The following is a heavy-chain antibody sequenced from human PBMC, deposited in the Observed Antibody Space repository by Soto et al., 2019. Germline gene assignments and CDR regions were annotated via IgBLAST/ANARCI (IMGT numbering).Heavy chain of an antibody. CDR1: GFTFSSYA. Sequence: GGSLRLSCAASGFTFSSYAMSWVRQAPGKGLEWVSAISGSGGSTYYADSVKGRFTISRDNSKNTLYLQMNSLRAEDTAVYYCAKPPHDILTGYYRGGMDVWGQGTTVTVSS. CDR2: ISGSGGST. D-gene: IGHD3-9*01. CDR3: AKPPHDILTGYYRGGMDV. J-gene: IGHJ6*02. V-gene: IGHV3-23*01.